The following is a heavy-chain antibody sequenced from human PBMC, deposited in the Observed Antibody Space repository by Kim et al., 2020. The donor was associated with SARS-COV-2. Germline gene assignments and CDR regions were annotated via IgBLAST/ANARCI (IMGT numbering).Heavy chain of an antibody. D-gene: IGHD3-10*01. Sequence: SETLSLTCAVYGGSFSGYYWSWIRQPPGKGLEWIGEINHSGSTNYNPSLKSRVTISVDTSKNQFSLKLSSVTAADTAVYYCARRYYGSGSSSDYWGQGTLVTVSS. CDR1: GGSFSGYY. CDR3: ARRYYGSGSSSDY. CDR2: INHSGST. V-gene: IGHV4-34*01. J-gene: IGHJ4*02.